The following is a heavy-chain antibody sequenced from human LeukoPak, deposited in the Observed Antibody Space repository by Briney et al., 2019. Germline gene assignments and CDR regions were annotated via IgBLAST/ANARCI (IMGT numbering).Heavy chain of an antibody. J-gene: IGHJ4*02. D-gene: IGHD6-6*01. V-gene: IGHV3-30*02. CDR3: AKVAGSAFDY. Sequence: DSVKGRFIISRDNSKSTLYLQMNSLRAEDTAVYFCAKVAGSAFDYWGQGTLVTVSS.